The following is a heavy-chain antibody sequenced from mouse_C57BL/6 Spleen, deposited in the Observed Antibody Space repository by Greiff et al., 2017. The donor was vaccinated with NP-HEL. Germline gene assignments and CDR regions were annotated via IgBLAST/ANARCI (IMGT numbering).Heavy chain of an antibody. D-gene: IGHD1-1*01. Sequence: VKLQESGAELVRPGASVTLSCKASGYTFTDYEMHWVKQTPVHGLEWIGAIDPETGGTAYNQKFKGKAILTADKSSSTAYMELRSLTSEDSAVYYCTRFITTVVTPYAMDYWGQGTSVTVSS. CDR3: TRFITTVVTPYAMDY. J-gene: IGHJ4*01. CDR1: GYTFTDYE. V-gene: IGHV1-15*01. CDR2: IDPETGGT.